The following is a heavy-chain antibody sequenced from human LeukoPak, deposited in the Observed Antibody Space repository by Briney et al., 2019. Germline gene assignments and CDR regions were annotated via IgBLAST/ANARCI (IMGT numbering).Heavy chain of an antibody. CDR2: IYHSGST. CDR3: ARGYYGSGNDY. D-gene: IGHD3-10*01. V-gene: IGHV4-38-2*02. J-gene: IGHJ4*02. CDR1: GYSISSGYY. Sequence: PSETLSLTCTVSGYSISSGYYWGWIRQPPGKGLEWIGSIYHSGSTYYNPSLKSRVTISVDTSKNQFSLKLSSVTAADTAVYYCARGYYGSGNDYWGQGTLVTVSS.